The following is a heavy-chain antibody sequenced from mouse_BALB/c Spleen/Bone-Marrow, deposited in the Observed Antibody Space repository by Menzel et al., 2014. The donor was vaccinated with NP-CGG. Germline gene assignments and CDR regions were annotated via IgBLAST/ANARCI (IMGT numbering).Heavy chain of an antibody. Sequence: EVQLQESGPELVKPGASVKIPCKASGYTFTDYNMDWVKQSHGKSLEWIGDINPNNGGTIYNQKFKGKATLTVDKSSSKAYMELRSLTSEDTAVYYCAREVRRFYAMDYWGQGTSVTVSS. CDR1: GYTFTDYN. J-gene: IGHJ4*01. D-gene: IGHD2-14*01. CDR3: AREVRRFYAMDY. V-gene: IGHV1-18*01. CDR2: INPNNGGT.